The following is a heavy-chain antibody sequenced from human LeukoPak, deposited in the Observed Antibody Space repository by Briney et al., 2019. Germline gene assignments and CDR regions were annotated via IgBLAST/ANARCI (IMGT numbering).Heavy chain of an antibody. CDR1: GYTFTSHG. CDR2: FNPNSGGT. CDR3: AREYSSGWYGDY. Sequence: GASVKVSCKASGYTFTSHGITWVRQAPGQGLEWMGRFNPNSGGTRYAQKFQGRVTMTRDTSISTAYMELSRLRSDDTAVYYCAREYSSGWYGDYWGQGTLVTVSS. D-gene: IGHD6-19*01. V-gene: IGHV1-2*06. J-gene: IGHJ4*02.